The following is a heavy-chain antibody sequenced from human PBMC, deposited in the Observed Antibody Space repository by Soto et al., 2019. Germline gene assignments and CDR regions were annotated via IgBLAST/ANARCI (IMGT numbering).Heavy chain of an antibody. J-gene: IGHJ4*02. CDR2: ITGSGGST. CDR3: AKDRYGDYGGIDY. Sequence: GGSLRLSCAASGFTFSVYAMGWVRQAPGKGLEWVSVITGSGGSTYYADSVKGRFTISRDTSKNTLFLQMNSLRAEDTAVYYCAKDRYGDYGGIDYWGQGILVTVSS. V-gene: IGHV3-23*01. CDR1: GFTFSVYA. D-gene: IGHD4-17*01.